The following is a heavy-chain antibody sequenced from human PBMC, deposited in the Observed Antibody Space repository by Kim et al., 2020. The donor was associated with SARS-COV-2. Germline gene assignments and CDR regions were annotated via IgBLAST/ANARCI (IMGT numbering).Heavy chain of an antibody. J-gene: IGHJ4*02. D-gene: IGHD3-3*01. CDR2: K. CDR3: ARELRFDRNFDY. Sequence: KYSADPVEARVTISRDNPKNALSLQINSLRAEDTAVYYGARELRFDRNFDYWGQGTLVTVSS. V-gene: IGHV3-30*01.